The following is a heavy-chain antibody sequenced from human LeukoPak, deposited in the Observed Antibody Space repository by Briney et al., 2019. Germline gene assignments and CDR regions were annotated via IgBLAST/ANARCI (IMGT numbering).Heavy chain of an antibody. V-gene: IGHV1-18*01. CDR1: GYTFIRYG. D-gene: IGHD3-22*01. CDR3: ARDPDYYDTSGNVFDY. J-gene: IGHJ4*02. CDR2: ISSYNGHT. Sequence: ASVKVSCKASGYTFIRYGISWVRQAPGQGLEWMGWISSYNGHTDYAQKLQGRVTMTTETSTSTAYMELRSLRSDDTAVYYCARDPDYYDTSGNVFDYWGQGTLVTVSS.